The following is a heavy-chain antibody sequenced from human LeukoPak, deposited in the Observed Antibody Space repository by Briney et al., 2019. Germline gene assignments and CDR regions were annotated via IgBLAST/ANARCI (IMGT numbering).Heavy chain of an antibody. CDR1: GFTFSSYA. CDR2: ISGSGGST. J-gene: IGHJ4*02. D-gene: IGHD1-1*01. CDR3: VRNVGSGFDY. Sequence: GGSLRLSCAASGFTFSSYAMSWVRQAPGKGLEWVSAISGSGGSTYYADSVKGRFTISRDNSKNTLYVQMNSLRSEDTAVYYCVRNVGSGFDYWGQGTLVTVSS. V-gene: IGHV3-23*01.